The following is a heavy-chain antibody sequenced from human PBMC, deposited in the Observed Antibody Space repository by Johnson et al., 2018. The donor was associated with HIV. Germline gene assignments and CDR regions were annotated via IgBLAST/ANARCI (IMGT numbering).Heavy chain of an antibody. D-gene: IGHD3-16*01. CDR3: ARDGGRGDFGI. CDR2: IRYDGSNK. Sequence: QVQLVESGGGVVQPGRSLRLSCAASGFTFSSYGMHWVRQAPGKGLEWVAFIRYDGSNKYYADSLKGRFTISRDNAKNSLYLQMNSLRVEDTAVYYCARDGGRGDFGIWGQGTRVSVSS. V-gene: IGHV3-33*01. J-gene: IGHJ3*02. CDR1: GFTFSSYG.